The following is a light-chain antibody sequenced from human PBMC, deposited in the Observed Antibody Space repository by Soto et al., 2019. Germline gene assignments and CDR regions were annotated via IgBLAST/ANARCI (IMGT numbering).Light chain of an antibody. Sequence: EIVLTQSPGTLSLSPGERATLSCRASQSVSNNYLAWYQQKPGQAPRLLIYGASNKATGIPDRFNGSGSGKDFTLNISRLEPEDFAVYYCQQYGRSGTFGQGTKVEIK. V-gene: IGKV3-20*01. J-gene: IGKJ1*01. CDR3: QQYGRSGT. CDR1: QSVSNNY. CDR2: GAS.